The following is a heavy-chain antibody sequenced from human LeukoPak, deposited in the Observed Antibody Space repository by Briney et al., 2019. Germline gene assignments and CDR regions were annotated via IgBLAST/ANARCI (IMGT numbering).Heavy chain of an antibody. D-gene: IGHD6-13*01. Sequence: GGSLRLSCAASGFTFSSYGMSWVRQAPGKGLEWVSAISGSGGSTYYADSVKGRFTISRDNAKNSLYLQMNSLRAEDTAVYYCARDPLSSSSFDLWGQGTLVTVSS. CDR1: GFTFSSYG. CDR2: ISGSGGST. CDR3: ARDPLSSSSFDL. V-gene: IGHV3-23*01. J-gene: IGHJ4*02.